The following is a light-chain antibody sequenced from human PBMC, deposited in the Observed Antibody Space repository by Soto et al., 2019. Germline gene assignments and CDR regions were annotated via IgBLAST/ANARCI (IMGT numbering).Light chain of an antibody. CDR3: QQYVTSPPMYT. CDR2: ATS. Sequence: ENVLTQSPGTLSLSRGERATLSCRASQSVSDSYLAWYQQKPGQTPRLLIYATSSRATGIPDRFSGSGSGTDFTLTISRLEPEDFAVYYCQQYVTSPPMYTFGQGTKLEIK. CDR1: QSVSDSY. V-gene: IGKV3-20*01. J-gene: IGKJ2*01.